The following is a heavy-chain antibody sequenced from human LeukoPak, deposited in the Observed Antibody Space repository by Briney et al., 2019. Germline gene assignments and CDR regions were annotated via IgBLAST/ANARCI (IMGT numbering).Heavy chain of an antibody. D-gene: IGHD4-11*01. J-gene: IGHJ4*02. V-gene: IGHV6-1*01. Sequence: SQTLSLTCAISGDSVSSNSAAWNWIRQSPSRGLEWLGRTYYRSKWYNDYAVSVKSRITINPDTFKNQFSLQLNSVTPEDTAVYYCARGKAVIDPLGYFDYWGQGTLVTVSS. CDR1: GDSVSSNSAA. CDR2: TYYRSKWYN. CDR3: ARGKAVIDPLGYFDY.